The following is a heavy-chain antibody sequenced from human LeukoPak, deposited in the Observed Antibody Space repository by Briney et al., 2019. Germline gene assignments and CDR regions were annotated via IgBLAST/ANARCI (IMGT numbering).Heavy chain of an antibody. Sequence: SETLSLTRAVYGESFRDYFWTWIRQTPGKGLEWIGSVYYTGASYYNPSLKSRVTISIDTSKNHFSLNLTSVTAADTAVYYCARGAPPQNWGQGALVTVSS. V-gene: IGHV4-34*01. CDR2: VYYTGAS. CDR3: ARGAPPQN. CDR1: GESFRDYF. J-gene: IGHJ4*02.